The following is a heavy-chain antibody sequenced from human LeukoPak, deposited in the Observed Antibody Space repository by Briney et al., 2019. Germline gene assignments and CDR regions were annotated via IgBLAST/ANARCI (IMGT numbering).Heavy chain of an antibody. J-gene: IGHJ4*02. D-gene: IGHD3-10*02. CDR2: ISYDGSNK. Sequence: PGGSLRLSCAASGFTFSSYAMHWVRQAPGKGLEWVAVISYDGSNKYYADSVKGRFTISRDNSKNTLYLQMNSLRAEDTAVYYCAREGHYYVDLDYWGQGTLVTVSS. V-gene: IGHV3-30-3*01. CDR1: GFTFSSYA. CDR3: AREGHYYVDLDY.